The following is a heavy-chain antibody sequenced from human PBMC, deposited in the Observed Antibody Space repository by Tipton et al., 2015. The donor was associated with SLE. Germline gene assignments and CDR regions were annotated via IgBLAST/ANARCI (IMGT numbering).Heavy chain of an antibody. J-gene: IGHJ4*02. CDR3: ARVPNWGRFDY. V-gene: IGHV4-59*01. CDR1: GGSFSGYY. Sequence: TLSLTCAVYGGSFSGYYWSWIRQPPGKGLEWIGYIYYSGSTNYNPSLKSRVTISVDTSKNQFSLKLSSVTAADTAVYYCARVPNWGRFDYWGQGTLVTVSS. D-gene: IGHD7-27*01. CDR2: IYYSGST.